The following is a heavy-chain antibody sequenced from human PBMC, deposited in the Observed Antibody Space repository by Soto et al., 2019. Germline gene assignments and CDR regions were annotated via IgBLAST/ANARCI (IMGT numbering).Heavy chain of an antibody. J-gene: IGHJ6*02. CDR2: IYSGGST. D-gene: IGHD3-10*01. CDR1: GFTVSSNY. V-gene: IGHV3-53*05. Sequence: GGSLRLSCAASGFTVSSNYMSWVRQAPGKGLEWVSVIYSGGSTYYADSVKGRFTISRDNSKNTLYLQMNSLRGEDTALYYCAKDMRGGRSSSRYYYGLDVWGQGTTVTVSS. CDR3: AKDMRGGRSSSRYYYGLDV.